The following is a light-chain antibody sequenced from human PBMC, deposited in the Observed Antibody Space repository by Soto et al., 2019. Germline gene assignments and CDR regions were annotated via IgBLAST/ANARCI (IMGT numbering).Light chain of an antibody. J-gene: IGLJ2*01. V-gene: IGLV3-21*04. Sequence: SYELTQPPSVSVAPGKTARITCGGNNIGNKSVHWYQQKPGQAPVLVIYYDSDRPSGIPERFSGSNSGNTATLIISRVEAGDEADYYCQVWDSSSDHVVFGGGTKLTVL. CDR1: NIGNKS. CDR2: YDS. CDR3: QVWDSSSDHVV.